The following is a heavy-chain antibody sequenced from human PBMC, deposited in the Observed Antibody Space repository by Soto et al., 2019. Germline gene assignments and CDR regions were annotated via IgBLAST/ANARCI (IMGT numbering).Heavy chain of an antibody. D-gene: IGHD3-22*01. CDR1: GYSFINYW. V-gene: IGHV5-51*01. Sequence: GESLKISCEGSGYSFINYWITWVRPMPGKGLEWMGIIYPGDSDTRYSPSFQGQVTISADKSISTAYLQWSSLKASDTAMYYCARLNYDDTSGYWPFDYWGQGPLVTVSP. CDR2: IYPGDSDT. J-gene: IGHJ4*02. CDR3: ARLNYDDTSGYWPFDY.